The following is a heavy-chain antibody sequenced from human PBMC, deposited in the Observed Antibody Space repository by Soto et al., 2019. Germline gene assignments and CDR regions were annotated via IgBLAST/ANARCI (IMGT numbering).Heavy chain of an antibody. Sequence: QVQLQESGPGLVKPSQTLSLTCTVSGGSISSGGYYWSWIRQHPGKGLEWIGYIYYSGSTYYNPSLTSRVTISVDTSKNQFSLKLSSVTAADTAVYYCARGFGDYDALSYYFDYWGQGTLVTVSS. D-gene: IGHD4-17*01. J-gene: IGHJ4*02. CDR1: GGSISSGGYY. V-gene: IGHV4-31*03. CDR3: ARGFGDYDALSYYFDY. CDR2: IYYSGST.